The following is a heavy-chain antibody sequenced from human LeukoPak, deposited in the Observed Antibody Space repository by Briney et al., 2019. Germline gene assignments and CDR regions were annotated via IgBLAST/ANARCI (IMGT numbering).Heavy chain of an antibody. CDR2: IYASGST. J-gene: IGHJ4*02. CDR1: GGSISSSSYY. D-gene: IGHD6-19*01. V-gene: IGHV4-39*01. CDR3: ARPGYSSGWYVY. Sequence: SVTLALTCTVSGGSISSSSYYWGWIRQPPGKRLEWIGSIYASGSTYYNPSLKSRVTISVDTSKNQFSLKLSSVTAADTAVYYCARPGYSSGWYVYWGQGTLVTVSS.